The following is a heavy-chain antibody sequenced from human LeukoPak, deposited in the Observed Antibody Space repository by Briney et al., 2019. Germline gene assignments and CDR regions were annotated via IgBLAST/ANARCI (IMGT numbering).Heavy chain of an antibody. Sequence: GESLKISCKGSANSFSNYWIGWVRQMPGKGLEWMGIIYPGDSNTRYSPSFQGQVTISVDKSISTAYLQWSSLKASDTAMYYCARHPPRCSGGSCYSVGFDYWGQGTLVTVSS. V-gene: IGHV5-51*01. CDR2: IYPGDSNT. CDR1: ANSFSNYW. D-gene: IGHD2-15*01. J-gene: IGHJ4*02. CDR3: ARHPPRCSGGSCYSVGFDY.